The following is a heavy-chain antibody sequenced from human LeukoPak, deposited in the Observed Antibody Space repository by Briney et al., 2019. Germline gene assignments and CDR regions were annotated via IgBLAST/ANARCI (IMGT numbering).Heavy chain of an antibody. CDR3: ARDPKNAYYDILTGPPDV. Sequence: ASVKASCKASGYTFTSYGISWVRQAPGQGLEWMGWISAYNGNTNYAQKLQGRVTMTTDTSASTAYMELRSLRSDDTAVYYCARDPKNAYYDILTGPPDVWGQGTTVTVSS. CDR1: GYTFTSYG. J-gene: IGHJ6*02. CDR2: ISAYNGNT. V-gene: IGHV1-18*01. D-gene: IGHD3-9*01.